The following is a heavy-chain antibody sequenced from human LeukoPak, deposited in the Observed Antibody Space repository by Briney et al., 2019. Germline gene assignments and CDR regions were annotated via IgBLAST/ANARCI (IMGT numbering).Heavy chain of an antibody. J-gene: IGHJ3*02. CDR1: GFTFTYYA. Sequence: GGSLRLSCAASGFTFTYYAMSWVRQAPGKGLEWVSVIYSGGSTYYADSVKGRFTISRDNSKNTLYLQMNSLRAEDTAVYYCAKTVVGYAKLNAFDIWGQGTMVTVSS. V-gene: IGHV3-23*03. CDR3: AKTVVGYAKLNAFDI. CDR2: IYSGGST. D-gene: IGHD1-26*01.